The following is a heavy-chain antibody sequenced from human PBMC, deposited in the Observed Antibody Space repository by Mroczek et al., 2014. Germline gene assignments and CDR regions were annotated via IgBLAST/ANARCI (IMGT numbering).Heavy chain of an antibody. J-gene: IGHJ4*02. CDR3: ARGKQLERHFDY. CDR1: GFTFSSYG. CDR2: IWYDGSNK. V-gene: IGHV3-33*01. D-gene: IGHD1-1*01. Sequence: QVQLQQSGGGVVQPGRSLRLSCAASGFTFSSYGMHWVRQAPGKGLEWVAVIWYDGSNKYYADSVKGRFTISRDNSKNTLYLQMNSLRAEDTAVYYCARGKQLERHFDYWGQGTLVTVSS.